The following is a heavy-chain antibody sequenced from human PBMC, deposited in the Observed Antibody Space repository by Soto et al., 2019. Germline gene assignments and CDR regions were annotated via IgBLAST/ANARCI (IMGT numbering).Heavy chain of an antibody. V-gene: IGHV3-43*01. Sequence: PGGSLRLSCAASGFTFDDYTMHWVRQAPGKGLEWVSLISWDGGSTYYADSVKGRFTISRDNSKNSLYLQMNSLRTEDTALYYCAKEPRSGYYLGLFDYWGQGTLVTVSS. CDR3: AKEPRSGYYLGLFDY. CDR1: GFTFDDYT. D-gene: IGHD3-22*01. CDR2: ISWDGGST. J-gene: IGHJ4*02.